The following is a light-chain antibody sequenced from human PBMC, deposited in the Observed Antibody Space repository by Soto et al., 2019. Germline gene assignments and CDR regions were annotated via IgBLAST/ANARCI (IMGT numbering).Light chain of an antibody. V-gene: IGLV1-44*01. CDR1: TSNIGSYA. J-gene: IGLJ2*01. CDR3: AVWDDRLGGRA. CDR2: GQS. Sequence: QSVLTQPPSASGTPGQRVTISCSGSTSNIGSYAVTWYRQLPGTAPKLLIYGQSQRPSGVPDRFSGSKSGTVASLAISGLQSEDEADYYCAVWDDRLGGRAFGGGTKLTVL.